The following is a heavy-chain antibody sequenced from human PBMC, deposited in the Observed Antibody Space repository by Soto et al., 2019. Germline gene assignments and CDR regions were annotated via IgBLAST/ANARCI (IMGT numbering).Heavy chain of an antibody. CDR3: ARDHSSSWYSSDYYYGMDV. V-gene: IGHV4-31*03. J-gene: IGHJ6*02. Sequence: SETLSLTCTVSGGSISSGGYYWSWIRQHPGKGLEWIGYIYYSGSTYYNPSLKSRVTISVDTSKNQFSLKLSSVTAADTAVYYCARDHSSSWYSSDYYYGMDVWGQGTTVTVSS. CDR2: IYYSGST. CDR1: GGSISSGGYY. D-gene: IGHD6-13*01.